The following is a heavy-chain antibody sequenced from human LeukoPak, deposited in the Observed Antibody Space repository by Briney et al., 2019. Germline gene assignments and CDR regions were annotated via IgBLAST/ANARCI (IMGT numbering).Heavy chain of an antibody. J-gene: IGHJ4*02. CDR1: GGSISSGGYY. V-gene: IGHV4-30-2*01. CDR3: ARVLCLELRLCYFDY. D-gene: IGHD1-7*01. CDR2: IYESGDT. Sequence: SQTLSLTCTVSGGSISSGGYYRSWIRQPPGKGLEWIAYIYESGDTYQNPSLKGRVTISVDTSKNQFSLKLSSVTAADTAVYYCARVLCLELRLCYFDYWGQGTLVTVSS.